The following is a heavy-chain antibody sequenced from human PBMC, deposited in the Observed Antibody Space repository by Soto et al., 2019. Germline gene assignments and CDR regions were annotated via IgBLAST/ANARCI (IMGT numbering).Heavy chain of an antibody. J-gene: IGHJ5*02. Sequence: SETRSLTCAVYEGSISGYYWNCIRQPPGKGLEWIGEIDHSGYTNYNPSLKSRVTISVDTSKNQFSLRLASVTAADTAVYYCARVRDWFDPWGQGSLVTVSS. CDR3: ARVRDWFDP. CDR2: IDHSGYT. V-gene: IGHV4-34*01. D-gene: IGHD3-3*01. CDR1: EGSISGYY.